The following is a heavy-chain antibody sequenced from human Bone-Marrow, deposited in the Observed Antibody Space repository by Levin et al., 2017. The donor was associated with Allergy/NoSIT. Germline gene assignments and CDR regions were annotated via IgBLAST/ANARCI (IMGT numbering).Heavy chain of an antibody. D-gene: IGHD2-2*01. CDR1: GGTFSSYA. CDR2: IIPIFGTA. Sequence: GASVKVSCKASGGTFSSYAISWVRQAPGQGLEWMGGIIPIFGTANYAQKFQGRVTITADESTSTAYMELSSLRSEDTAVYYCARVTETDCSSTSCPYDYWGQGTLVTVSS. V-gene: IGHV1-69*13. J-gene: IGHJ4*02. CDR3: ARVTETDCSSTSCPYDY.